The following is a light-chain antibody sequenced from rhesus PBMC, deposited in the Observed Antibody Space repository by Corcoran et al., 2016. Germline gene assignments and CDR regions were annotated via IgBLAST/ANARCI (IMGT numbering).Light chain of an antibody. CDR1: QGIGIY. CDR3: QQHNNYPRT. CDR2: AAS. J-gene: IGKJ1*01. V-gene: IGKV1-25*01. Sequence: DIQMTQSPASLSASVGDRVTITCRASQGIGIYLAWYQQKQGKARKLLLYAASTLQSGVPSRFSGSGSWTDFTLTIRSLQPEDSATYYCQQHNNYPRTFGQGTKVEIK.